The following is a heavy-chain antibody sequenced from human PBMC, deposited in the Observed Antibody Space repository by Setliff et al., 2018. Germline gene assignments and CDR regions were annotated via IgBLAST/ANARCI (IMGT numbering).Heavy chain of an antibody. CDR2: INPNSGGT. CDR3: ARIMGIVGDNWFDP. J-gene: IGHJ5*02. Sequence: ASVKVSCKASGYTFTGYYMHWVRQAPGQGLEWMGRINPNSGGTNYAQKFQGRVTMTRDTSISTAYMELSRLRSDDPAVYYCARIMGIVGDNWFDPWGQGTLVTVSS. CDR1: GYTFTGYY. D-gene: IGHD1-26*01. V-gene: IGHV1-2*06.